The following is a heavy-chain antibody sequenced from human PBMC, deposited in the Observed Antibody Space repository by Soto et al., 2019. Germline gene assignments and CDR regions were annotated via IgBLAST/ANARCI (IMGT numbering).Heavy chain of an antibody. CDR3: ARDTTPYSDTWYEAFDI. J-gene: IGHJ3*02. CDR1: GFTFSTYW. V-gene: IGHV3-7*01. Sequence: GGSLRLSCAASGFTFSTYWMTWVRQAPGKGLEWVANIKEDGSEKYYVDSVKGRFTISRDNAKNTLYLQMDSLRGEDTAVYYCARDTTPYSDTWYEAFDIWGQGTMVTVSS. D-gene: IGHD6-13*01. CDR2: IKEDGSEK.